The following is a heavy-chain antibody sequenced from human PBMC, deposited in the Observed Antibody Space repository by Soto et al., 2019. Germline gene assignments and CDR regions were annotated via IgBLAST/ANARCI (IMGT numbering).Heavy chain of an antibody. D-gene: IGHD3-10*01. V-gene: IGHV4-30-4*01. CDR2: IYYSGST. CDR1: GGSISSGDYY. J-gene: IGHJ4*02. CDR3: ARGRYYGSGLVSY. Sequence: PSETLSLTCTVSGGSISSGDYYWSWIRQPPGKGLEWIGYIYYSGSTYYNPSLKSRVTISVDTSKNQFSLKLSSVTAADTAVYYCARGRYYGSGLVSYWGQGSLVIVSS.